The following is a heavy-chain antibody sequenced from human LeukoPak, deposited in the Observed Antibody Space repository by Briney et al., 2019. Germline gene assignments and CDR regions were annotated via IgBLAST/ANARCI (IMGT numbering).Heavy chain of an antibody. CDR3: ARAHKLNAFDI. J-gene: IGHJ3*02. CDR1: GGSISSYY. V-gene: IGHV4-59*01. Sequence: PSETLSLTCTVSGGSISSYYWNWIRQPPGKGLEWIGYIYYSGSTNYNPSLKSRVTISVDTSKNQFSLKLSSVTAADTAVYYCARAHKLNAFDIWGQGTMVTVSS. CDR2: IYYSGST. D-gene: IGHD1-1*01.